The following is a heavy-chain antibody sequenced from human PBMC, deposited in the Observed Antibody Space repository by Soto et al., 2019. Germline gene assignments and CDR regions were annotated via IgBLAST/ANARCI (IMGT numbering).Heavy chain of an antibody. CDR2: IYYSGST. J-gene: IGHJ4*02. D-gene: IGHD3-9*01. Sequence: SETLSLTCTVSGGFISSYYWSWIRQPPGKGLEWIGYIYYSGSTNYNPSLKSRVTISVDTSKNQFSLKLSSVTAADTAVYYCARGRLNYDILTGYSLYYFDYWGQGTLVTVSS. CDR3: ARGRLNYDILTGYSLYYFDY. V-gene: IGHV4-59*01. CDR1: GGFISSYY.